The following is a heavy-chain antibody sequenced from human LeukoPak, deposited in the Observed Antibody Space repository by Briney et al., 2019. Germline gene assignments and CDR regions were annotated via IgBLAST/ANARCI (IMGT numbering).Heavy chain of an antibody. J-gene: IGHJ4*02. D-gene: IGHD4-23*01. Sequence: GGSLRLFCTASGLIFNTYSMNWVRQAPGEGLEWGSYVSSSSRTIYYADSVKGRFTISRDNAKNSLYLQMNSLRAEDTAVYYCARDLGLYDYGGNIDFWGQGTLVTVSS. CDR1: GLIFNTYS. CDR3: ARDLGLYDYGGNIDF. CDR2: VSSSSRTI. V-gene: IGHV3-48*04.